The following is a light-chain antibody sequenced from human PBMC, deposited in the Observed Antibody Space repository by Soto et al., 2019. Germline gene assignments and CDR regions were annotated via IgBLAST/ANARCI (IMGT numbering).Light chain of an antibody. J-gene: IGKJ1*01. CDR1: QSVSSN. CDR2: GAS. CDR3: QQYNNWPRT. V-gene: IGKV3-15*01. Sequence: EIVMTQSPATLSVSPGERATLSCRTSQSVSSNLAWYQQKPGQAPSLLIYGASTRATGIPARFSGSGSGTELTITISSLQSEDCEVYDCQQYNNWPRTFGQGIKVDIK.